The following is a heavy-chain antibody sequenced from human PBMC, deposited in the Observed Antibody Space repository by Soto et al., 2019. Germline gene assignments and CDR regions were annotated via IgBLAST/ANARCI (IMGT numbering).Heavy chain of an antibody. J-gene: IGHJ4*02. CDR3: ARVGCSGGSCLDH. Sequence: ASVKVSCKASGYTFTSYAMHWVRQAPGQRLEWMGWINAGNGNTKYSQKLQGRVTMTTDTSTSTAYMELRSLRSDDTAVYYCARVGCSGGSCLDHWGQGTLVTVSS. CDR2: INAGNGNT. CDR1: GYTFTSYA. V-gene: IGHV1-3*01. D-gene: IGHD2-15*01.